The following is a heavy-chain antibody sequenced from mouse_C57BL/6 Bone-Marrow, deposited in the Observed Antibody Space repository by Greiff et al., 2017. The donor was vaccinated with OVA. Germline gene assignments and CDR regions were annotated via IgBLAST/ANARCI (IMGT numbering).Heavy chain of an antibody. V-gene: IGHV1-47*01. J-gene: IGHJ1*03. CDR2: FHPYNDDT. D-gene: IGHD2-12*01. CDR3: ARSYYSPLYWYFDV. CDR1: GYTFTTYP. Sequence: VQLQESGAELVKPGASVKMSCKASGYTFTTYPIEWMKQNHGKSLEWIGNFHPYNDDTKYNEKFKGKATLTVEKSSSTVYLELSRLTSDDSAVYYCARSYYSPLYWYFDVWGTGTTVTVSS.